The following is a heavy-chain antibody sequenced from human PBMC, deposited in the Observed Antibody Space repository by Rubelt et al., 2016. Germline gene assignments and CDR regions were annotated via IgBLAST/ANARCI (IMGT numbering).Heavy chain of an antibody. V-gene: IGHV4-34*01. CDR2: INHSGST. CDR1: GGSFSGYY. Sequence: QVQLQQWGAGLLKPSETLSLTCAVYGGSFSGYYWSWIRQPPGKGLEWIGEINHSGSTNYNPSLKSRVTISVDTSKNQFSLKLSSVTAAGTAGYYCARGPSPHNWFDPWGQGTLVTVSS. J-gene: IGHJ5*02. CDR3: ARGPSPHNWFDP.